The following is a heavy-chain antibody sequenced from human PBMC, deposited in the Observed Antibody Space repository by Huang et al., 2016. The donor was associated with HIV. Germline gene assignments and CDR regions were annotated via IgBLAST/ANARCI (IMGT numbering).Heavy chain of an antibody. D-gene: IGHD5-12*01. CDR1: VFTISNYA. CDR2: ISYEVSNK. CDR3: ARDLWLRELYYYYYMDV. J-gene: IGHJ6*03. Sequence: QVQLVDSGEGVVQPGRSLRISCAASVFTISNYAMHWVRQGPGKGLGWVEVISYEVSNKYYADSVNGRFTISRDNSKNTLYLQMNSLRAEVTAVYYWARDLWLRELYYYYYMDVWGKGTTVTVSS. V-gene: IGHV3-30-3*01.